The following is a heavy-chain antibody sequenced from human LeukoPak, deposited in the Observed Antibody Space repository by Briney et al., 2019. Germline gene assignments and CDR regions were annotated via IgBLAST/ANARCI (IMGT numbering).Heavy chain of an antibody. V-gene: IGHV1-18*01. CDR2: INPQNGNT. Sequence: GASVKVSCKASGYTFDKFGIAWVRQAPGQGLEWMGWINPQNGNTKYAQKVQDRVSMTIDTSTSTAYMELRSLRSDDTAVYYCARAAPFDPWGQGTLVTLSS. CDR1: GYTFDKFG. J-gene: IGHJ5*02. CDR3: ARAAPFDP.